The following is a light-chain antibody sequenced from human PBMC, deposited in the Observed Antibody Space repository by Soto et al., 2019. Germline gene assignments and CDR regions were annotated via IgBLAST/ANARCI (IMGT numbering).Light chain of an antibody. Sequence: QSALAQPASVSGSPGQSTTISCPGTSSDVGGYNYVSWYQQQSGKAPKLMIHEVSNRPSGVSNRFSGSKSGNTASLTISGLQAEDEADYYCSSYTSSRAYVFGIGTKVTVL. CDR1: SSDVGGYNY. CDR2: EVS. CDR3: SSYTSSRAYV. V-gene: IGLV2-14*01. J-gene: IGLJ1*01.